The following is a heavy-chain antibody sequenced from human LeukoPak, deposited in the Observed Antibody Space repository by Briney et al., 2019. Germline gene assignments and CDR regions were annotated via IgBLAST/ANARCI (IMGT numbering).Heavy chain of an antibody. Sequence: SETLSLTCSVSGGSMSDNYWSWIRQSPGTGLEWIGCLYCIGTTNSNPSLKSRLTISQDTSENQFSLRLNSVTAADTGVYYCASQAALDYFHYWGQGILVTVSS. CDR2: LYCIGTT. V-gene: IGHV4-59*01. J-gene: IGHJ4*02. CDR1: GGSMSDNY. CDR3: ASQAALDYFHY.